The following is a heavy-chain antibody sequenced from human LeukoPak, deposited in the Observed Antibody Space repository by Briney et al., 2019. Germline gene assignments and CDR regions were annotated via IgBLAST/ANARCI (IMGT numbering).Heavy chain of an antibody. D-gene: IGHD3-10*01. CDR2: IRYDGSNK. CDR3: AKVIGVRGVIPYYYYGMDV. V-gene: IGHV3-30*02. Sequence: GGSLRLSCAASGFTFSSYGMHWVRQAPGKGLEWVAFIRYDGSNKYYADSVKGRFTISRDNSKNTLYLQMSSLRAEDTAVYYCAKVIGVRGVIPYYYYGMDVWGQGTTVTVSS. J-gene: IGHJ6*02. CDR1: GFTFSSYG.